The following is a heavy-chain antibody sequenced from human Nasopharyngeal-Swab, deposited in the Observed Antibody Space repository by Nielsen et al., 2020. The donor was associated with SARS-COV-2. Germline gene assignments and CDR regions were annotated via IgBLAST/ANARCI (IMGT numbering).Heavy chain of an antibody. V-gene: IGHV3-21*01. D-gene: IGHD2-15*01. J-gene: IGHJ6*02. CDR1: GFTFSSYS. CDR2: ISSSSSYI. Sequence: GESLKISCAASGFTFSSYSMNWVRQAPGKGLEWVSSISSSSSYIYYADSVKGRFTISRDNAKNSLYLQMNSLRAEETAVYYCARDATEDVVVVVAATKYYYYGMDVWGQGTTVTVSS. CDR3: ARDATEDVVVVVAATKYYYYGMDV.